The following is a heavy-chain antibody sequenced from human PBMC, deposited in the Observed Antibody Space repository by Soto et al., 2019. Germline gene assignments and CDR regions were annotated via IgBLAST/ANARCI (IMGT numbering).Heavy chain of an antibody. CDR1: GLTFSSYE. J-gene: IGHJ4*02. V-gene: IGHV3-48*03. D-gene: IGHD6-13*01. CDR2: ISSSGSTI. CDR3: ARGGSSCDY. Sequence: WGSLRLSCAASGLTFSSYEINWVRQAPLKGLEWVSYISSSGSTIYYADSVKGRFTISRDNAKNSLYLQMNSLRAEDTAVYYCARGGSSCDYWGQGTLVTVSS.